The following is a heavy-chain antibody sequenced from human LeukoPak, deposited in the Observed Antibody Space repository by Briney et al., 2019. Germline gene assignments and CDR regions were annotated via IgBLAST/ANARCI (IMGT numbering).Heavy chain of an antibody. D-gene: IGHD4-17*01. CDR2: ISSSGSTI. CDR3: GRDNPNYGDLGAFDI. J-gene: IGHJ3*02. V-gene: IGHV3-11*04. Sequence: PGGSLRLSCAASGFTFSYYYMSSIRQAPGKGVEWDPYISSSGSTIYYADSVKGRFTIYRDNAKNSLYLQMNSMRAEEKAVSCCGRDNPNYGDLGAFDIWGAGTLVTVSS. CDR1: GFTFSYYY.